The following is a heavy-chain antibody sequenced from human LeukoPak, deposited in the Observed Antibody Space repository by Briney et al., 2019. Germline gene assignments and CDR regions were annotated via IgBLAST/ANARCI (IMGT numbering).Heavy chain of an antibody. CDR1: GFTFSSYA. Sequence: SGGSLRLSCAASGFTFSSYAMSWVRQAPGKGLEWVSTISGNGGSTYYADSVKGRFGISRDNSKSTLYLQVNSLRAEDTAVYYCVQDVTGNLADFDYWGQGTLVTVSS. CDR3: VQDVTGNLADFDY. D-gene: IGHD3-9*01. CDR2: ISGNGGST. J-gene: IGHJ4*02. V-gene: IGHV3-23*01.